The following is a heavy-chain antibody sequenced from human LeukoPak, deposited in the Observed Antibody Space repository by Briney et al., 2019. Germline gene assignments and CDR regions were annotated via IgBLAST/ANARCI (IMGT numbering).Heavy chain of an antibody. V-gene: IGHV3-33*06. CDR3: AKDLRYYDSSGYYTKASDAFDI. D-gene: IGHD3-22*01. CDR1: GFNFNTYG. Sequence: GGSLRLSCAASGFNFNTYGMHWVRQAPGKGLEWVAVIWYDGSYKFYADSVKGRFTISRDNSKNTLYLQMNSLRAEDTAVYYCAKDLRYYDSSGYYTKASDAFDIWAKGQWSPSLQ. CDR2: IWYDGSYK. J-gene: IGHJ3*02.